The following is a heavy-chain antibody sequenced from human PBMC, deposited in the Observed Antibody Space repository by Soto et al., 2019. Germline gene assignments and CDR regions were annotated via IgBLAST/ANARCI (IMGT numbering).Heavy chain of an antibody. V-gene: IGHV3-30-3*01. CDR1: GFTFSSYA. D-gene: IGHD1-26*01. CDR2: ISYDGSNK. CDR3: ARAEGLVVDY. Sequence: QVQLVESGGGVVQPGRSLRLSCAASGFTFSSYAIHWVRQAPGKGLEWVAVISYDGSNKYYADSVKGRFTISRDNSKNTLYLQMNSRRAEATAVYDSARAEGLVVDYWGQGTRVTVSS. J-gene: IGHJ4*02.